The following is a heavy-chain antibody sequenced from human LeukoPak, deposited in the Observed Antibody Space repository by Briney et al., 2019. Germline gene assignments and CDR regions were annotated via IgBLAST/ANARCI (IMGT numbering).Heavy chain of an antibody. D-gene: IGHD5-12*01. CDR2: ISSSSSTI. CDR1: GFIFSAYS. CDR3: ARNEYSGYDRVYFYYMDV. V-gene: IGHV3-48*02. Sequence: GGSLRLSCAASGFIFSAYSLNWVRQAPGKGLKWVSYISSSSSTIYYADSVKGRFTISRDNAKNSLYLQMNSLRDEDTAVYYCARNEYSGYDRVYFYYMDVWGKGTTVTVSS. J-gene: IGHJ6*03.